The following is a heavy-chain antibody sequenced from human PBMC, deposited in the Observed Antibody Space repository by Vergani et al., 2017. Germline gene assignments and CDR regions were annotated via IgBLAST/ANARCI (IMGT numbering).Heavy chain of an antibody. Sequence: QVQLQESGPGLVTPSQTLSLTCTVSGGSISSYYWRWIRQPPGKGLEWIGYIYYSGSTNYNPSLKSRVTISVDTSKNQFPLKLSSVTAADTAVYYCAREGDGYPNRQLDYWGQGTLVTVSS. CDR2: IYYSGST. CDR1: GGSISSYY. D-gene: IGHD5-24*01. CDR3: AREGDGYPNRQLDY. J-gene: IGHJ4*02. V-gene: IGHV4-59*01.